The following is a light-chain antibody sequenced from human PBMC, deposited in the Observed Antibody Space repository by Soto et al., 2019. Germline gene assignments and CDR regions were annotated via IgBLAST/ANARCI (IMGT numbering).Light chain of an antibody. CDR3: SSYTTSTSFIL. V-gene: IGLV2-14*01. J-gene: IGLJ2*01. CDR2: EVN. Sequence: QSALTQPASLSGSPGQSITISCTGTSSDIGAYDYVSWFQQHPGKAPKLMISEVNNRPSGVSNRFSGSKSGNTAYLTISGLQVEDEAYYYCSSYTTSTSFILFGGGTKVTVL. CDR1: SSDIGAYDY.